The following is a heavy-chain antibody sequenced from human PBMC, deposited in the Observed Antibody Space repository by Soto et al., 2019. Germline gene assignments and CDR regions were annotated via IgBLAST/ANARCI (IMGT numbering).Heavy chain of an antibody. CDR3: ARNPAGNGYYLHFDH. J-gene: IGHJ4*02. D-gene: IGHD3-3*01. V-gene: IGHV4-31*02. CDR1: RRSISSSCYY. Sequence: QTLSPYLPVARRSISSSCYYWSWIRQHRGKGLEWIGYINYSGSTQYNPSLKSRVIISVDTSKNQFYLKLSSVTAADTAVYYCARNPAGNGYYLHFDHWGQGTPVTVSS. CDR2: INYSGST.